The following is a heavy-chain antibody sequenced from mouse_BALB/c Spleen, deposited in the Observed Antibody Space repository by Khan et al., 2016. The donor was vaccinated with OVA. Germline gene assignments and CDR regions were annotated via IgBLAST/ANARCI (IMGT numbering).Heavy chain of an antibody. CDR1: GYSITSEYA. J-gene: IGHJ3*01. CDR2: INYSGNT. D-gene: IGHD2-4*01. CDR3: TRKDYDDYDPFPY. V-gene: IGHV3-2*02. Sequence: EVQLQESGPGLVKLSQSLSLTCTVTGYSITSEYAWNWIRQFPGNKLEWMGYINYSGNTRYKPSLKSRISITRDTSKNQFFLQLNSVTTEDTATYYCTRKDYDDYDPFPYWGQGTLVTVSA.